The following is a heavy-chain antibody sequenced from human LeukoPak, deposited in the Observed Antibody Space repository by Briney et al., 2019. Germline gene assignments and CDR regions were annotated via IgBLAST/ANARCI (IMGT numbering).Heavy chain of an antibody. CDR1: GFTFSGYS. V-gene: IGHV3-48*01. J-gene: IGHJ4*02. Sequence: GGSLRLSCAASGFTFSGYSMNWVRQAPGKGLEWVSYISSSSSTIYYADSVKGRFTISRDNAKNSLYLQMNSLRAEDTAVYYCARATGDKSFDYWGQGTLVTVSS. D-gene: IGHD7-27*01. CDR3: ARATGDKSFDY. CDR2: ISSSSSTI.